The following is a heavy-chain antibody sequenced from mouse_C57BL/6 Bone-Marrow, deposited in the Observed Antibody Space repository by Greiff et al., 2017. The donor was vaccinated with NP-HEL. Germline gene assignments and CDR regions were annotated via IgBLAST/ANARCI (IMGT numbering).Heavy chain of an antibody. V-gene: IGHV3-6*01. CDR3: ARADGYYPYWYFDV. D-gene: IGHD2-3*01. J-gene: IGHJ1*03. CDR2: ISYDGSN. Sequence: ESGPGLVKPSQSLSLTCSVTGYSITSGYYWNWIRQFPGNKLEWMGYISYDGSNNYNPSLKNRISITRDTSKNQFFLKLNSVTTEDTATYYCARADGYYPYWYFDVWGTGTTVTVSS. CDR1: GYSITSGYY.